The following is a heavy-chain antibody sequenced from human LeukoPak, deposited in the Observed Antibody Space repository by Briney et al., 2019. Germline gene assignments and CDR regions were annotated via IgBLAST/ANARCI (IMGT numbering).Heavy chain of an antibody. CDR1: GFTFSSYG. V-gene: IGHV3-30*02. J-gene: IGHJ4*02. Sequence: GGSLRLSCAASGFTFSSYGMHWVRQAPGKGLEWVAFIRYDGSNKYYADSVKGRFTISRDNSKNTLYLQMNSLRAEDTAVYYCAKGVGYSSGWYIRVDYFDYWGQGTLVTVSS. CDR3: AKGVGYSSGWYIRVDYFDY. CDR2: IRYDGSNK. D-gene: IGHD6-19*01.